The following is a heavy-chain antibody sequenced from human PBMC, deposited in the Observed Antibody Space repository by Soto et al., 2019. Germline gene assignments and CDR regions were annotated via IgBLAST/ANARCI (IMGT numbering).Heavy chain of an antibody. V-gene: IGHV3-15*01. Sequence: GGSLRLSCAASGFTFSNAWMSWVRQAPGKGLEWIGRIKSKTDGGTTDYAAPVKGRFTISRDDSKNTLYLQMNSLKTEDTAVYYCTSDEFPQLDYDYIWGSYRDYCGQGTLVTV. CDR2: IKSKTDGGTT. J-gene: IGHJ4*02. CDR1: GFTFSNAW. CDR3: TSDEFPQLDYDYIWGSYRDY. D-gene: IGHD3-16*02.